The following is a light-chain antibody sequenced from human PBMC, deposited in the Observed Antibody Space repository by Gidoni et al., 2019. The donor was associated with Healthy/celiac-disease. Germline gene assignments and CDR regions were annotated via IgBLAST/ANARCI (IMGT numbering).Light chain of an antibody. CDR2: GAS. CDR1: QSVSSSY. CDR3: QQYETSPRT. Sequence: EIVLTQSPGTLSLSPGERATLSCRASQSVSSSYLAWYQQKPDQAPRRLIYGASSRATGIPDRFSGSGSGTDFTLTISRLEPEDYAVYYCQQYETSPRTFGQGTKVEIK. J-gene: IGKJ1*01. V-gene: IGKV3-20*01.